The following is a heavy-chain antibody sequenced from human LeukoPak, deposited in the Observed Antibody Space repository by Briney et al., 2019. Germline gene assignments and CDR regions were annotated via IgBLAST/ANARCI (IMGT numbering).Heavy chain of an antibody. V-gene: IGHV3-9*01. CDR1: GSTFDDYA. D-gene: IGHD3-16*01. CDR3: AKDDGRGGNFDY. CDR2: MSWNSGSI. J-gene: IGHJ4*02. Sequence: GGSPRLSSAASGSTFDDYAMHWVRQALGKGVEGVSGMSWNSGSIGYADSVKGRFTISKDNAKNSLYLQMNSLRAEDTALYYCAKDDGRGGNFDYWGQGTLVTVSS.